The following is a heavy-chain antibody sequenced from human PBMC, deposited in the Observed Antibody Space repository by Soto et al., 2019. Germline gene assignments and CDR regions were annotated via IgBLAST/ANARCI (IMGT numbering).Heavy chain of an antibody. D-gene: IGHD4-17*01. Sequence: EAQLVESGGGLVQPGGSLRLSCGASGITFSRCLMSWDRQAPGKGREWVASISQDGTDTDYVDSVKGRFAISRDNPKNSLYLQMNSLRADDTAVYYCARDPLSYGDYAQTYWYFDLWGRGTRVTVSS. CDR1: GITFSRCL. CDR2: ISQDGTDT. CDR3: ARDPLSYGDYAQTYWYFDL. J-gene: IGHJ2*01. V-gene: IGHV3-7*01.